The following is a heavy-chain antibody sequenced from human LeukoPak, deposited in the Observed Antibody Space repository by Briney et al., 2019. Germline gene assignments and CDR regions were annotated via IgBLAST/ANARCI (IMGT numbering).Heavy chain of an antibody. CDR1: GYTFTGYY. CDR2: INPNGGGT. D-gene: IGHD3-22*01. V-gene: IGHV1-2*02. CDR3: AREYYYDSSGYYYF. Sequence: ASVKVSCKASGYTFTGYYMHWVRQAPGQGLEWMGWINPNGGGTNYAQKFQGRVTMTRDTSISTAYMELSRLRSDDTAVYYCAREYYYDSSGYYYFWGQGTLVTVSS. J-gene: IGHJ4*02.